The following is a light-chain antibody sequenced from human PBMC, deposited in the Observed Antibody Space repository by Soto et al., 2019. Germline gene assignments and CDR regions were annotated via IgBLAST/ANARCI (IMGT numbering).Light chain of an antibody. Sequence: QSALTQPAFVSGSPGQSITISCTGTSSDVGGYEYVSWYQQYPGKAPKLMIYEVIDRPAGAPRRFSGSKSGNTASLTITGLQAEDEADYYCSSYRTGGSYVFGTGTKVTVL. CDR3: SSYRTGGSYV. CDR2: EVI. V-gene: IGLV2-14*01. J-gene: IGLJ1*01. CDR1: SSDVGGYEY.